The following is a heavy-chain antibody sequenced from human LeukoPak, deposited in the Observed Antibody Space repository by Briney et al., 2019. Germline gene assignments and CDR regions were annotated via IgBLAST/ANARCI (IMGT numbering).Heavy chain of an antibody. D-gene: IGHD6-13*01. CDR1: AYTFTSYY. J-gene: IGHJ4*02. CDR3: ARDGYSSSLDY. Sequence: PSVTVSCKASAYTFTSYYMHWVRQAPGQGLEWMGIINPSGGSTSYAQKFQGRVTMTRDTSTSTVYMELSSLRSEDTAVYYCARDGYSSSLDYWGQGTLVTVSS. V-gene: IGHV1-46*01. CDR2: INPSGGST.